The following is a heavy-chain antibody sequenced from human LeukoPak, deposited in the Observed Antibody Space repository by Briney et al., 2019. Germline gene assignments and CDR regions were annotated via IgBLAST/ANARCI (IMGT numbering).Heavy chain of an antibody. CDR1: GFTFSLSV. CDR3: TKERVGTTRGGDF. Sequence: GGSLRLSCAASGFTFSLSVMNWARQAPGKGLEWIAGINGDGNIAYYAYSAKGRFRIFRNNFDNTLHLEISITTVDDPVLYCCTKERVGTTRGGDFWGRGTLVTVSS. D-gene: IGHD1-26*01. J-gene: IGHJ4*02. CDR2: INGDGNIA. V-gene: IGHV3-23*01.